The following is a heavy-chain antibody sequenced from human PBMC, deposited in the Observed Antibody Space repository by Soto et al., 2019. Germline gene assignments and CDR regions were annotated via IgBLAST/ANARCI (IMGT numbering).Heavy chain of an antibody. J-gene: IGHJ6*02. V-gene: IGHV3-30*03. D-gene: IGHD2-15*01. Sequence: QAQLVASGGGEAQPGRSLKLSCAASGFVFSTYGIHWFRQAPGKGLEWVASISYDGTTEDYGEPVRGRFSISRDNAKNSLFLQLNSLRAEDTARYYCARGVVSSWVDSYYGMDVWGPGTTVTVSS. CDR1: GFVFSTYG. CDR2: ISYDGTTE. CDR3: ARGVVSSWVDSYYGMDV.